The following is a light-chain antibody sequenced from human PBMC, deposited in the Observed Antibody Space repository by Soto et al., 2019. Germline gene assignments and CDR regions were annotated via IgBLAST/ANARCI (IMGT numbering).Light chain of an antibody. V-gene: IGLV3-21*01. CDR3: QVWDTSSDHVV. Sequence: SYELTQPPSVSVAPGKTAGITCGGDNLGSKSVHWYQQKPGQAPVLVIFYDSDRPSGIPELFTGSKSGNTATLTISRVEAGDEADYYCQVWDTSSDHVVFVGGTKLTVL. CDR1: NLGSKS. CDR2: YDS. J-gene: IGLJ2*01.